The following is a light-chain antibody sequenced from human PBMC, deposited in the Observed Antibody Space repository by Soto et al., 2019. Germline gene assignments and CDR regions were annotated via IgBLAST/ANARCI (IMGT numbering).Light chain of an antibody. J-gene: IGKJ1*01. CDR1: QSISSW. CDR3: QQYNSWWT. V-gene: IGKV1-5*01. CDR2: DAS. Sequence: DIQMTQSPSTQSASVGDRVTITCRASQSISSWLAWYQQKPGKAPKLLIYDASSLESGVPSRFSGSGSGTEFTLTISSLQPDDFATYYCQQYNSWWTFGQGTKV.